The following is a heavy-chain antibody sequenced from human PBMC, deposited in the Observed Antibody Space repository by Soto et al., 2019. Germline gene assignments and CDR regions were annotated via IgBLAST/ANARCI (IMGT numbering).Heavy chain of an antibody. CDR1: GGSISSGDYY. V-gene: IGHV4-30-4*01. D-gene: IGHD6-6*01. CDR2: IYYSGST. J-gene: IGHJ4*02. CDR3: AREDSSSSLVDY. Sequence: KPSETLSLTCTVSGGSISSGDYYWSWIRQPPGKGLEWIGYIYYSGSTYYNPSLKSRVTISVDTSKNQFSLKLSSVTAADTAVYYCAREDSSSSLVDYWGQGTLVTVSS.